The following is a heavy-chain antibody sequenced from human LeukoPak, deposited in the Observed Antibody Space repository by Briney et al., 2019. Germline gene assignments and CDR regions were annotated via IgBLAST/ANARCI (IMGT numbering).Heavy chain of an antibody. CDR3: AGRGHRYSRD. V-gene: IGHV4-4*09. Sequence: SDTLSLSCNVSGDSVSSGYWTWIRQSPAKGLEWIGFIYDNGVTDYNPSLKSRLIISLDTSKNHFSLNLRSVSAADSAIYYCAGRGHRYSRDWGQGILVTVSS. CDR2: IYDNGVT. CDR1: GDSVSSGY. D-gene: IGHD2-15*01. J-gene: IGHJ1*01.